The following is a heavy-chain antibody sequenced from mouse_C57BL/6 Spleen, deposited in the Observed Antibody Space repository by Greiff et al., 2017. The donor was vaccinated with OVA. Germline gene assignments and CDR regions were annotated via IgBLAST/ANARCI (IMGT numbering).Heavy chain of an antibody. CDR1: GYTFTSYW. CDR2: INPSNGGT. CDR3: ARSGNWDGAWCAY. D-gene: IGHD4-1*01. Sequence: VQLQQSGTELVKPGASVKLSCKASGYTFTSYWMHWVKQRPGQGLEWIGNINPSNGGTNYNDKFKSKATLTVAKSSSTAYMQLRSLTYEDSAFYCGARSGNWDGAWCAYWGQGTLVTVSA. J-gene: IGHJ3*01. V-gene: IGHV1-53*01.